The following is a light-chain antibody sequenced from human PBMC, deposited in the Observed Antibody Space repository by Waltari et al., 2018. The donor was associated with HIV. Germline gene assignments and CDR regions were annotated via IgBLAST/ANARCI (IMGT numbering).Light chain of an antibody. J-gene: IGLJ3*02. CDR1: RSDVGSYNL. CDR2: EVS. Sequence: QSALTQPASVSGSPGQSITISCTGTRSDVGSYNLVSWYQHHSGKAPKLIISEVSKRPAGVSSRFSGSKSGTTASLTISGLQAEDEADYHCCSYAHNDPWVFGGGTRLTVL. CDR3: CSYAHNDPWV. V-gene: IGLV2-23*02.